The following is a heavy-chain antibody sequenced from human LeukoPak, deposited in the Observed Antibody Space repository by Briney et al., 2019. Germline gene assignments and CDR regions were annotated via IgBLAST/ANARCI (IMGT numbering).Heavy chain of an antibody. CDR2: INPNSGGT. CDR3: ARRAAAVPSAFDY. CDR1: GYTFTGYY. Sequence: VASVKVSCKASGYTFTGYYMHWVRQAPGQGLEWMGWINPNSGGTNYAQKFQGRVTMTRDTSISTAYMELGSLRSDDTAVYYCARRAAAVPSAFDYWGQGTLVTVSS. V-gene: IGHV1-2*02. J-gene: IGHJ4*02. D-gene: IGHD6-13*01.